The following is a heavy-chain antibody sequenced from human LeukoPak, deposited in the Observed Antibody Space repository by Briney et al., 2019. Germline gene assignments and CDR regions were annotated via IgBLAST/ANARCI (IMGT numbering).Heavy chain of an antibody. D-gene: IGHD3-10*01. CDR1: GFTFSSYA. CDR3: ARGGLWFGELVAHD. CDR2: ISGSGGST. V-gene: IGHV3-23*01. Sequence: GGSLRLSCAASGFTFSSYAMSWVRQAPGKGLEWVSAISGSGGSTYYADSVKGRFTISRDNSKNTLYLQMNSLRAEDTAVYYCARGGLWFGELVAHDWGQGTLVTVSS. J-gene: IGHJ4*02.